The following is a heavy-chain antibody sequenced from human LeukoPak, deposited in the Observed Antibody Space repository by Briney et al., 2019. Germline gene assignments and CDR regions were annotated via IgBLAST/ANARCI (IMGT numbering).Heavy chain of an antibody. Sequence: SETLSLTCTVSGGSISSHYWSWIRQPPGKGLEWIGYIYYSGSTNYNPSLKSRVTISVDTSKNQFFLKLSSVTAADTAVYYCARGGYMLDYWGQGTLVTVSS. J-gene: IGHJ4*02. V-gene: IGHV4-59*11. CDR1: GGSISSHY. CDR2: IYYSGST. CDR3: ARGGYMLDY. D-gene: IGHD1-1*01.